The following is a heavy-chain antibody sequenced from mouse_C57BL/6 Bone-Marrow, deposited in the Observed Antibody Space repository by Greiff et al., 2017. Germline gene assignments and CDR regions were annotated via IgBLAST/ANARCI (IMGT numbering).Heavy chain of an antibody. CDR2: ISSGGSYT. J-gene: IGHJ3*01. D-gene: IGHD2-3*01. V-gene: IGHV5-6*01. CDR1: GFTFSSYG. CDR3: ARHRTRIYDGYYAWFAY. Sequence: EVKLVESGGDLVKPGGSLKLSCAASGFTFSSYGMSWVRQTPDKRLEWVATISSGGSYTYYPDSVKGRFTISRDNAKNTLYLQMSSLKSEDTAMYYCARHRTRIYDGYYAWFAYWGQGTLVTVSA.